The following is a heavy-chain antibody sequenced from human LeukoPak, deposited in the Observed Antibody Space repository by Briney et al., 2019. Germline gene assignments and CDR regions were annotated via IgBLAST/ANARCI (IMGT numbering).Heavy chain of an antibody. V-gene: IGHV1-18*01. D-gene: IGHD6-19*01. CDR2: ISAYNGNA. CDR1: GYTFTSYG. Sequence: ASVKVSCKASGYTFTSYGISWVRQAPGQGLEWMGWISAYNGNANYAQKLLGRVTMTTDTSTSTAYMELRSLRSDDTAVYYCARGYSSGWDFDYWGQGTLVTVSS. CDR3: ARGYSSGWDFDY. J-gene: IGHJ4*02.